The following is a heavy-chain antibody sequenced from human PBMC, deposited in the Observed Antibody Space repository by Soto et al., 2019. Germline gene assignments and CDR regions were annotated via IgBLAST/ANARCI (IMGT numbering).Heavy chain of an antibody. CDR2: IIPIFGTA. Sequence: QVQLVQSGAEVKKPGSSVKVSCKASGGTFSSYAISWVRQAPGQGLEWMGGIIPIFGTANYAQKFQGRVTITADKSTSTAYMELGSLRSEDTAVYYCARVLRLRKLTGYFDYWGQGTLVTVSS. CDR3: ARVLRLRKLTGYFDY. D-gene: IGHD3-16*01. V-gene: IGHV1-69*06. CDR1: GGTFSSYA. J-gene: IGHJ4*02.